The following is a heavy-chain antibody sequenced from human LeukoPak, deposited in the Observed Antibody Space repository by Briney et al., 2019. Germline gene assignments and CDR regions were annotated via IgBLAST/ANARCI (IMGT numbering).Heavy chain of an antibody. CDR2: INPSGGST. Sequence: GASVKVSCKASGYTFTNYYMHWVRQAPGQGLEWMGIINPSGGSTSYAQKFQGRVTMTRDTSTSTVYMELSSLRSEDTAVYYCARSGDLPKGYCSGGSCFLQDWGQGTLVTVSS. CDR1: GYTFTNYY. D-gene: IGHD2-15*01. V-gene: IGHV1-46*01. J-gene: IGHJ1*01. CDR3: ARSGDLPKGYCSGGSCFLQD.